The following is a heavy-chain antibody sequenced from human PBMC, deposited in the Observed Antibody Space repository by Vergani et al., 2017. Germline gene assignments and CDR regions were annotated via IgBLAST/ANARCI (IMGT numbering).Heavy chain of an antibody. CDR1: GFTFSSYG. J-gene: IGHJ4*02. CDR3: VRDRGLCAGGRCYTEAWDY. CDR2: ISFDGTNE. Sequence: QLVESGGGWVQPGGSLRLSCAASGFTFSSYGMHWVRQAPGKGLEWVVGISFDGTNEYYPDLVKGRFTISRDIAKNTLYLQVRSLRLEDTGVYHCVRDRGLCAGGRCYTEAWDYWGQGTPVTVSS. D-gene: IGHD2-2*02. V-gene: IGHV3-30*03.